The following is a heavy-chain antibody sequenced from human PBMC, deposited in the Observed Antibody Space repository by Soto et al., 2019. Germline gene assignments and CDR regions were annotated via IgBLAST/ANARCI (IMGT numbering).Heavy chain of an antibody. CDR2: ISAHNGNT. V-gene: IGHV1-18*01. Sequence: QVHLVQSGAEVKKPGASVKVSCQGSGYAFTTYGITWVRQAPGQGLEWMGWISAHNGNTNYAQKLQGRVTVTRDTSTSPAYMELRSLRYADTAVYYCARGRYGDYWGQGALVTASS. CDR3: ARGRYGDY. D-gene: IGHD1-1*01. CDR1: GYAFTTYG. J-gene: IGHJ4*02.